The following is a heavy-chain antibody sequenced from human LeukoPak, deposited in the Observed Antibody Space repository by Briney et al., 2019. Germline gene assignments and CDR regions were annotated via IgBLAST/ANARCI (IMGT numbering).Heavy chain of an antibody. D-gene: IGHD3-10*01. V-gene: IGHV1-69*05. CDR1: GGTFSSYA. CDR2: IIPIFGTA. CDR3: ARGYGSGPFDY. J-gene: IGHJ4*02. Sequence: SVKVSCKASGGTFSSYAISWVRQAPGQGLEWMGGIIPIFGTANYAQKFQGRVTITTDESTSTAYMELRRLRYEDPAVYYCARGYGSGPFDYWGQGTLVTVSS.